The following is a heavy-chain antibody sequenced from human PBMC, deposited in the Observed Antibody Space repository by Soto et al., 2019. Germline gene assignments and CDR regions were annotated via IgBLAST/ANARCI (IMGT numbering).Heavy chain of an antibody. CDR2: ISYGGSDK. Sequence: QVQLVESGGGVVQPGRSLRLSCAASGFTFNTYGMHWVRQAPGKGLEWAALISYGGSDKYYADSVKGRFTISRDNSKNTPHLQMNSLKAEDTAVYYCARGHYGEYGAYMDYWGQGTLVTVSS. CDR3: ARGHYGEYGAYMDY. CDR1: GFTFNTYG. D-gene: IGHD4-17*01. J-gene: IGHJ4*02. V-gene: IGHV3-30*03.